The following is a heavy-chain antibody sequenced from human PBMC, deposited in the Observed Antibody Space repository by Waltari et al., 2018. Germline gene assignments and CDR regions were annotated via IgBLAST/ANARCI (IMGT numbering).Heavy chain of an antibody. D-gene: IGHD5-12*01. CDR1: GVSITSSRHY. V-gene: IGHV4-39*01. CDR3: ATYIGASLGTAAFDV. CDR2: MSYSGAT. Sequence: QLQLQESGPGLVKPSETLSFTCSVSGVSITSSRHYWAWIRQPPGQGLEWIATMSYSGATYSSPSLKSRVTISRDTSKNQLSRKLGSVTAADTAIYYCATYIGASLGTAAFDVWGQGTMVTVSS. J-gene: IGHJ3*01.